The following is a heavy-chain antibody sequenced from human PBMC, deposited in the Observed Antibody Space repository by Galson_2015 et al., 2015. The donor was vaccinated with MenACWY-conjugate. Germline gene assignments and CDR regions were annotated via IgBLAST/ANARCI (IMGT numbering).Heavy chain of an antibody. D-gene: IGHD2-15*01. CDR2: IRSAGST. CDR3: ARDCSGGGCSYFFDY. J-gene: IGHJ4*02. CDR1: GFSVSSYY. Sequence: SLRLSCAASGFSVSSYYMSWVRQAPGKGPEWISAIRSAGSTVYADSVQGRFTISRDTSKNAVFLQMSNLRAEDTAVYYCARDCSGGGCSYFFDYWGQGTLVTVSS. V-gene: IGHV3-53*01.